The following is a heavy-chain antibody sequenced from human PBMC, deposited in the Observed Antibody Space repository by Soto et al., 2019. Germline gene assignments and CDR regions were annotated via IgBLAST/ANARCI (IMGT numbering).Heavy chain of an antibody. Sequence: VASVKVSCKASGYTFTSYGISWVRQAPGQGLEWMGWISAYNGNTNYAQKLQGRVTMTTDTSTSTAYMELRSLRSDDTAVYYCARVSEQLVYYYYGMDVWGQGTTVTVSS. J-gene: IGHJ6*02. D-gene: IGHD6-13*01. CDR3: ARVSEQLVYYYYGMDV. CDR2: ISAYNGNT. CDR1: GYTFTSYG. V-gene: IGHV1-18*01.